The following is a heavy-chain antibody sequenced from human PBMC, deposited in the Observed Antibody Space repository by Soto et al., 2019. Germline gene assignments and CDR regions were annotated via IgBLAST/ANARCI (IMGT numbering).Heavy chain of an antibody. CDR3: ARSQAVAGQWGEFDY. V-gene: IGHV1-18*01. CDR1: GYTFTSYG. J-gene: IGHJ4*02. D-gene: IGHD6-19*01. CDR2: ISAYNGNT. Sequence: APVKASSKASGYTFTSYGLSWVRQAPGQGLEWVGWISAYNGNTNYAQKLQGRVTMTTDTSTSTAYMELRSLRSDDTAVYYCARSQAVAGQWGEFDYWGQGTLVTVSS.